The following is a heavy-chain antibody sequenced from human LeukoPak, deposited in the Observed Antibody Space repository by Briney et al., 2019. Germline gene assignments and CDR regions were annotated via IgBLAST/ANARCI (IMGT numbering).Heavy chain of an antibody. CDR2: MNPNSGNT. CDR1: GYTITSYD. Sequence: GASVKVSCKASGYTITSYDINWVRQATGQGLEWMGWMNPNSGNTGYAQKFQGRVTMTRNTSISTAYMELSSLRSEDTAVYYCARGAGATYYYYYMDVWGKGTTVTVSS. V-gene: IGHV1-8*01. CDR3: ARGAGATYYYYYMDV. J-gene: IGHJ6*03.